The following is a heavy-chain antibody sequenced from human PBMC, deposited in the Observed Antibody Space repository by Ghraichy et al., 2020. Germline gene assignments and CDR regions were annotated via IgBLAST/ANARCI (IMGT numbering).Heavy chain of an antibody. J-gene: IGHJ4*02. CDR3: ARRLGCSDGSCYGDY. V-gene: IGHV3-23*01. Sequence: LSLTCAASGFTFSSFAMSWVCQAPGKGLEWVSGISSSGDNTDYADSVKGRFTISRDNSKNTLYLQMNSLRAEDTAVYYCARRLGCSDGSCYGDYWGQGTLVTVSS. CDR2: ISSSGDNT. CDR1: GFTFSSFA. D-gene: IGHD2-15*01.